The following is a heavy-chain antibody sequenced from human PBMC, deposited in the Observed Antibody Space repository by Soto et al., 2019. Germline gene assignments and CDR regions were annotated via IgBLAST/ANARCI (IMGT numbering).Heavy chain of an antibody. J-gene: IGHJ3*02. CDR1: GYTFTSYG. V-gene: IGHV1-18*01. D-gene: IGHD6-13*01. Sequence: GASVKVSCKASGYTFTSYGISWVRQAPGQGLEWMGWISAYNGNTNYAQKLQGRVTMTTDTSTSTAYMELRSLRSDDTAVYYCARKFSSWYSVAFDIWGQGTMVTVSS. CDR3: ARKFSSWYSVAFDI. CDR2: ISAYNGNT.